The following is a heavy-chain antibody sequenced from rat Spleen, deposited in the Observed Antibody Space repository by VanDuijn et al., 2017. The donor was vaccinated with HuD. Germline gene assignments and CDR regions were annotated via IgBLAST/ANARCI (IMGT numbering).Heavy chain of an antibody. Sequence: EVQLVESGGGLVQPGRSLKLSCAASGFTFSDYAMAWVRQAPKKGLEWVATIIYDGSSTYYRDSVKGRFTISRDNAKSTLYLQMDSLRSEDTATYYCASHWGRAYFDYWGQGVMVAVSS. CDR1: GFTFSDYA. D-gene: IGHD5-1*01. V-gene: IGHV5-17*01. CDR3: ASHWGRAYFDY. J-gene: IGHJ2*01. CDR2: IIYDGSST.